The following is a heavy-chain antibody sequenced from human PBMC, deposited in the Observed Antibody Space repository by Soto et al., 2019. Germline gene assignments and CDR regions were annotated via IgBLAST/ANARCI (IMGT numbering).Heavy chain of an antibody. J-gene: IGHJ6*02. Sequence: NPGGSLRLSCAASGFTFSSYSMNWVRQAPGKGLEWVSSISSSSSYIYYADSVKGRFTISRDNAKNSLYLQMNSLRAEDTAVYYCARDCGVGYYYYGMDVWGQGTTVTVSS. CDR3: ARDCGVGYYYYGMDV. CDR2: ISSSSSYI. CDR1: GFTFSSYS. V-gene: IGHV3-21*01. D-gene: IGHD1-26*01.